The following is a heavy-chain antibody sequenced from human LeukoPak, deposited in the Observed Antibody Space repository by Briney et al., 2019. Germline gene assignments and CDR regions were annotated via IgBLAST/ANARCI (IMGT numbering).Heavy chain of an antibody. Sequence: PGGSLRLSCAASGFTFSSYSMNWVRHPPEKGLEWVSSISSSSNYIYYADSVKGRFTISRDNTKNSLYLQMNSLRAEDTAVYYCAKLAVAGTFDYWGEGALVTVSS. J-gene: IGHJ4*02. CDR2: ISSSSNYI. D-gene: IGHD6-19*01. CDR3: AKLAVAGTFDY. V-gene: IGHV3-21*01. CDR1: GFTFSSYS.